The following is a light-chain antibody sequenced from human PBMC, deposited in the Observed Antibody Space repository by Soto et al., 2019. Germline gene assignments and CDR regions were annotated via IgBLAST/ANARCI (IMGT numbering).Light chain of an antibody. CDR1: QSVSSN. J-gene: IGKJ4*02. CDR3: QQYNNWPPLT. Sequence: EIVMTQSPATLSVSPGERATLSCRASQSVSSNLAWYQQKPGQAPRLLIYGASTSPTGIPARFSGSGSGTDFTLTISSLQSEDFAVYYCQQYNNWPPLTFGGGTKGEIK. CDR2: GAS. V-gene: IGKV3-15*01.